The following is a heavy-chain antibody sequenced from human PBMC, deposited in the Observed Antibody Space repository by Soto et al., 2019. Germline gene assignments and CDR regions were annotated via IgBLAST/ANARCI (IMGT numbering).Heavy chain of an antibody. V-gene: IGHV1-8*01. Sequence: QVQLVQSGAEVKKPGASVKVSCKASGYTFTSYDINWVRQATGQGLEWMGWMNPNSGNTGYAQKSPGRSTMTRKPAIRTAHMELSSLRSEDTAVYYWASGIHYYDSGDDAFDIWGQGTMVTVSS. CDR3: ASGIHYYDSGDDAFDI. CDR2: MNPNSGNT. D-gene: IGHD3-10*01. CDR1: GYTFTSYD. J-gene: IGHJ3*02.